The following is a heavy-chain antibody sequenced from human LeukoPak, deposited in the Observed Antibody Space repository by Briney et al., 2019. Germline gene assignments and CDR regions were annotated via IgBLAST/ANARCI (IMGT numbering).Heavy chain of an antibody. CDR1: GFTFSSYA. V-gene: IGHV3-23*01. J-gene: IGHJ6*02. CDR2: ISGSGGST. CDR3: AKGSCSSTSCYPYYYYGMDV. D-gene: IGHD2-2*01. Sequence: PGGSLRLSCAASGFTFSSYAMSWVRQAPGNGLEWVSAISGSGGSTYYADSVKGRFTISRDNSKNTLYLQMNSLRAEDTAVYYCAKGSCSSTSCYPYYYYGMDVWGQGTTVTVSS.